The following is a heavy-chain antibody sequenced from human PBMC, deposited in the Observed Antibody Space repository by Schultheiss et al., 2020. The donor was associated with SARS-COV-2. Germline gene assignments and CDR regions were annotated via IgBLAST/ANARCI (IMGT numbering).Heavy chain of an antibody. CDR3: ARLRDY. J-gene: IGHJ4*02. CDR2: INPNTGDT. V-gene: IGHV1-2*06. D-gene: IGHD3-10*01. Sequence: ASVKVSCKASGYTFTGYYMHWVRQAPGQGLEWMGRINPNTGDTKYAHKFQGRVTMTRDTTINTAYMELTRLTFDDTAVYYCARLRDYWGQGTLVTVSS. CDR1: GYTFTGYY.